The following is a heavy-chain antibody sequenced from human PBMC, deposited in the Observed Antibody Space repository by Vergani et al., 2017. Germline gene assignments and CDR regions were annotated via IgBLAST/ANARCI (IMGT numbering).Heavy chain of an antibody. CDR1: GFTFSNDW. Sequence: EVQLVESGGGLVKPGGSLRLSCAASGFTFSNDWMSWVRQAPGKGLEWVGRIKSKTDGGTTDYAAPVKGRFTISRDDSKNTLYLQMNSLKTEDTAVYYCTTGVGATIRDCWGQRTLVTVSS. V-gene: IGHV3-15*01. J-gene: IGHJ4*02. CDR2: IKSKTDGGTT. CDR3: TTGVGATIRDC. D-gene: IGHD1-26*01.